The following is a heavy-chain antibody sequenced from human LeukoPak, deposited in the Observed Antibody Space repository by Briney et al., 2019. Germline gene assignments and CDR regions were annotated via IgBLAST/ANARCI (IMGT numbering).Heavy chain of an antibody. J-gene: IGHJ3*02. CDR3: ASCRSSGWYDDAFDI. V-gene: IGHV1-8*01. CDR2: MNPNSGNT. D-gene: IGHD6-19*01. Sequence: ASVKVSCKASGYTFTSYDINWVRQATGQGLEWMGWMNPNSGNTGYAQKFQGRVTMTRNTSISTTYMELSSRRSEDTAVYYCASCRSSGWYDDAFDIWGQGTMVTVSS. CDR1: GYTFTSYD.